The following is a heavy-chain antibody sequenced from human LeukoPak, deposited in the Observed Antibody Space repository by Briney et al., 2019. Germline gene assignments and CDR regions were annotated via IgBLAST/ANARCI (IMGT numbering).Heavy chain of an antibody. CDR2: IIPILGIA. V-gene: IGHV1-69*02. CDR3: ARTSGSYSSDY. Sequence: SVKVSCKASGGAFSSYTISWVRQAPGQGLEWMGRIIPILGIANYAQKFQGRVTITADKSTSTAYMELSSLRSEDTAVYYCARTSGSYSSDYWGQGTLVTVSS. CDR1: GGAFSSYT. D-gene: IGHD1-26*01. J-gene: IGHJ4*02.